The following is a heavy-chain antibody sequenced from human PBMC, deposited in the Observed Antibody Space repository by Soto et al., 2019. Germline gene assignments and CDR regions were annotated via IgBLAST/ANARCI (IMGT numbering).Heavy chain of an antibody. D-gene: IGHD4-17*01. J-gene: IGHJ4*02. CDR2: IYHSGST. V-gene: IGHV4-38-2*01. CDR1: GYSISSGYY. Sequence: PSETLSLTCAVSGYSISSGYYCGWIRQPPGKGLEWIGGIYHSGSTYYNPSLKSRVTISVDTSKNQFSLKLSSVTAADTAVYYCARLSFDYGDSYDYWGQGTLVTVSS. CDR3: ARLSFDYGDSYDY.